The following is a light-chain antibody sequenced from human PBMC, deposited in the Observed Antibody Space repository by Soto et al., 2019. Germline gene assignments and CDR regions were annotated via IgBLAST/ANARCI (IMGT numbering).Light chain of an antibody. J-gene: IGLJ2*01. CDR3: SSYTSSSNVV. V-gene: IGLV2-14*01. Sequence: QSALTHPASVSGSPGQSITISCTGTSSDVGGYNYVSWYQQHPGKAPKLMIYKVSNRPSGVSNRFSGSKSGNTASLTISGLQAADEADYYCSSYTSSSNVVFGGGTKLTVL. CDR1: SSDVGGYNY. CDR2: KVS.